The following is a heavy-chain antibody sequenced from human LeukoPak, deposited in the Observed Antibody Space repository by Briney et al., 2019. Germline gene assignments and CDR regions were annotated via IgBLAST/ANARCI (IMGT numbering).Heavy chain of an antibody. Sequence: GGSLRLSCAASGFTFSSYAMIWVRQAPGKGGERVSAISGSGGDTYYADSVKGRFTIFRNNSKNTVYLRMNSLGAEDTAVYYCAKDPWGSRGYFDYWGQGTLVTVSS. CDR3: AKDPWGSRGYFDY. CDR1: GFTFSSYA. J-gene: IGHJ4*02. D-gene: IGHD7-27*01. V-gene: IGHV3-23*01. CDR2: ISGSGGDT.